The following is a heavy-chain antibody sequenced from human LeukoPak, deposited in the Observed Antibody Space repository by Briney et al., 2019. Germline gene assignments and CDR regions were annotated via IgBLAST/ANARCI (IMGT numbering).Heavy chain of an antibody. V-gene: IGHV4-59*01. J-gene: IGHJ3*02. D-gene: IGHD6-19*01. CDR1: GGPISSYY. CDR2: IYNRGST. CDR3: ARAAYSSSWAAFDI. Sequence: SETLSLTCTVSGGPISSYYWSWIRQPPGKGLEWIGYIYNRGSTNYNPSLKSRVTIPVDTSKSQFSLKLSSVTAADTAVYYCARAAYSSSWAAFDIWGQGTMVTVS.